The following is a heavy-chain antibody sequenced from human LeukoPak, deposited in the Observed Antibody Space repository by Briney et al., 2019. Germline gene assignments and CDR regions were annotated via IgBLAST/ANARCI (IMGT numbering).Heavy chain of an antibody. CDR2: IYYSGST. J-gene: IGHJ4*02. CDR1: GGSISSYY. Sequence: SEPLSLTCTVSGGSISSYYWSWIRQPPGKGLEWIGYIYYSGSTNYNPSLKSRVTISVDTSKNQFSLKLSSVTAADTAVYYCAREKRNGSGWYFDYWGQGTLVTVSS. CDR3: AREKRNGSGWYFDY. D-gene: IGHD6-19*01. V-gene: IGHV4-59*01.